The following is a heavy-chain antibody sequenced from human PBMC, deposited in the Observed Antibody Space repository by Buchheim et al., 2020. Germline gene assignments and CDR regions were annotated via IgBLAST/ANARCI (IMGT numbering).Heavy chain of an antibody. CDR2: LQSKTDGGTT. CDR1: GFTFSNAW. CDR3: TTVENGYCSSAACYTGEWYCDN. V-gene: IGHV3-15*01. J-gene: IGHJ4*02. D-gene: IGHD2-2*02. Sequence: EVQLVESGGGLVKPGGSLRLSCADSGFTFSNAWMSWVRQAPGKGLEWVGRLQSKTDGGTTDYAAPVKGRFTISREDPKNTVYLQMNSLNTEDTAVYYCTTVENGYCSSAACYTGEWYCDNWGQGTL.